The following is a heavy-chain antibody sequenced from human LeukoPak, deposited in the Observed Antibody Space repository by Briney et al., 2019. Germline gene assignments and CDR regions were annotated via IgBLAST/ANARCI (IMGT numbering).Heavy chain of an antibody. CDR1: GGSISSYY. CDR3: ARIGEGWSVGYPDY. J-gene: IGHJ4*02. V-gene: IGHV4-4*07. CDR2: IYTSGST. Sequence: SETLSLTCTVSGGSISSYYWSWIRQPAGKGLEWIGRIYTSGSTNYNPSLKSRVTMSVDTSKNQFSLKLSSVTAADTAVYYCARIGEGWSVGYPDYWGQGTLVTVSS. D-gene: IGHD3-10*01.